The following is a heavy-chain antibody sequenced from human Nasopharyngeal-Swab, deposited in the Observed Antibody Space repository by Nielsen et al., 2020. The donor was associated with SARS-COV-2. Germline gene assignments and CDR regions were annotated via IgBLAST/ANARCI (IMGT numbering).Heavy chain of an antibody. Sequence: ASVKVSCKASGFTFTSSAMHWVRQAPGQGLEWMGIINPSGGSTSYAQKFQGRVTMTRDTSTSTVYMELSSLRSEDTAVYYCARLTAMVNRGDYYYGMDVWGQGTTVTVSS. CDR2: INPSGGST. CDR3: ARLTAMVNRGDYYYGMDV. J-gene: IGHJ6*02. D-gene: IGHD5-18*01. CDR1: GFTFTSSA. V-gene: IGHV1-46*01.